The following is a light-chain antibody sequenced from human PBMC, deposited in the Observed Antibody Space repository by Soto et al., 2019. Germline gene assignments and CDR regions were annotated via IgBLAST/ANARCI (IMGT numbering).Light chain of an antibody. CDR2: DAT. V-gene: IGKV1-16*01. CDR3: QHYQRYPPS. Sequence: DIQMTQSPSSLSASVGDRVTITCRASHPININLVWFQQKPGKAPKSLIYDATHLQSGVPSRFSGSGGGTDFTLTIGSLQPEDVATYYCQHYQRYPPSFGGGTKLEI. J-gene: IGKJ4*01. CDR1: HPININ.